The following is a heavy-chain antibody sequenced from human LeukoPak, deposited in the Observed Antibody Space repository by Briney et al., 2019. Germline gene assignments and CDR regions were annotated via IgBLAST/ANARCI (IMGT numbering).Heavy chain of an antibody. V-gene: IGHV4-4*02. CDR2: IYHSGST. D-gene: IGHD3-16*01. CDR3: TTDVPFTFGGAIVH. Sequence: SETLSLTCAVSGGSISSSHWWTWVREPPGKGLEWIGQIYHSGSTNYNPSLRSRVTISVDNSNNQFSLKLSSVTAADTAVYYCTTDVPFTFGGAIVHWGQGTLGTVSS. J-gene: IGHJ5*02. CDR1: GGSISSSHW.